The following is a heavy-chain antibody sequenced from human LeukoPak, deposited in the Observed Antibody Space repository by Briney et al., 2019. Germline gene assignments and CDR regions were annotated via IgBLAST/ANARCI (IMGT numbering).Heavy chain of an antibody. V-gene: IGHV5-51*01. Sequence: GESLRISCQGSGFSFTTYWIAWVRQMPGKGLEWMGIIYLGDSDTRYSPSFQSQVTISADKSIGTAYLQWSSLKASDTAMYYCARHPRPDWYFDLWGRGTLVTVSS. J-gene: IGHJ2*01. CDR3: ARHPRPDWYFDL. CDR2: IYLGDSDT. D-gene: IGHD1-14*01. CDR1: GFSFTTYW.